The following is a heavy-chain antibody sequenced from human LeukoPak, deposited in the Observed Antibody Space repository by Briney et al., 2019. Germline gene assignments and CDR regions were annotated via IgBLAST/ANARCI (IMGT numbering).Heavy chain of an antibody. J-gene: IGHJ5*02. V-gene: IGHV4-59*01. CDR2: IHYTGST. Sequence: SETLSLTCTVSGGSISSYYWSWIRQSPGKGLECIGYIHYTGSTNYNPSLKSRVTISVETSKNQFSLKLKSVTAADTAVYYCARETWYSSSWYRPYNWFDPWGQGTLVTVSS. CDR1: GGSISSYY. CDR3: ARETWYSSSWYRPYNWFDP. D-gene: IGHD6-13*01.